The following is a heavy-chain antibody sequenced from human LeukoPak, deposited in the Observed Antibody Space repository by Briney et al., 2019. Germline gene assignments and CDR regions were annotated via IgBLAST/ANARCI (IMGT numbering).Heavy chain of an antibody. CDR2: IRYDGSNK. CDR3: ARFYYVGYYMDV. J-gene: IGHJ6*03. Sequence: GGSLRLSCAASGFTFSSYGMHWVRQAPGKGLEWVAFIRYDGSNKYYADSVKGRFTISRDNSKNTLYLQMNSLRAEDTAVYYCARFYYVGYYMDVWGKGTTVTISS. CDR1: GFTFSSYG. D-gene: IGHD3-22*01. V-gene: IGHV3-30*02.